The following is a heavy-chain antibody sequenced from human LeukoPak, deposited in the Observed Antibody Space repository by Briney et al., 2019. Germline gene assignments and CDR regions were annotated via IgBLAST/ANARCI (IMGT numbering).Heavy chain of an antibody. V-gene: IGHV3-21*01. D-gene: IGHD5-18*01. J-gene: IGHJ4*02. Sequence: GGSLRLSCAASGFTFSSYSMNWVRQAPGKGLEWVSSISSSSSYIYYADSVKGRFTISRDNAKNSLYLQMNSLRAEDTAVYYCVRGYSYGYHVSKTHYFDYWGQGTLVTVSS. CDR1: GFTFSSYS. CDR2: ISSSSSYI. CDR3: VRGYSYGYHVSKTHYFDY.